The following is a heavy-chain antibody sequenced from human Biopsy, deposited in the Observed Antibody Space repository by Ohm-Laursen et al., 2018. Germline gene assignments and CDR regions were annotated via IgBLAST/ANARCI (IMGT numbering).Heavy chain of an antibody. Sequence: TLSLTCAVYGESFNGYYWSWIRQTPGKGLEWIGEINHSGRTNYNPPRKSRVTISVDTYKNQFSLKVRSVTAADTAVYYCVRGVDYYDPYHYYALDVWGQGTTVTVSS. D-gene: IGHD3-22*01. CDR1: GESFNGYY. J-gene: IGHJ6*02. CDR2: INHSGRT. CDR3: VRGVDYYDPYHYYALDV. V-gene: IGHV4-34*01.